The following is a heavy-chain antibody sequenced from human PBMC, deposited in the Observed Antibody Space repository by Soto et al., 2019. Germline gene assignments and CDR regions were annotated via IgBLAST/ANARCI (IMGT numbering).Heavy chain of an antibody. CDR3: ANGYARGYYGVDV. CDR1: GFTFSIYG. Sequence: VKLVESGGGVVQPGRSLRLSCAASGFTFSIYGMHWVRQAPGKGLEWVAVISYDGSNKFYADSVKGRFTISRDNSKNTLSLQMNSLRSEDTAVYYCANGYARGYYGVDVWGQGTMVTVSS. CDR2: ISYDGSNK. D-gene: IGHD2-2*01. V-gene: IGHV3-30*18. J-gene: IGHJ6*02.